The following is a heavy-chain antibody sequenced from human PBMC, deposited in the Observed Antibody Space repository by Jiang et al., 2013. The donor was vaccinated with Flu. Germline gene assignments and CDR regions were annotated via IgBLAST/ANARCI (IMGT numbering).Heavy chain of an antibody. CDR1: GGSFSGYY. CDR3: ARGRRGYYYDSSGYYDVFDY. V-gene: IGHV4-34*01. CDR2: INHSGST. Sequence: LLKPSETLSLTCAVYGGSFSGYYWTWIRQPPVKGLEWIGEINHSGSTNYNPSLKSRVAISVDTSKNQFSLKLTSVTAADTAVYYCARGRRGYYYDSSGYYDVFDYWGQGILVTVSS. J-gene: IGHJ4*02. D-gene: IGHD3-22*01.